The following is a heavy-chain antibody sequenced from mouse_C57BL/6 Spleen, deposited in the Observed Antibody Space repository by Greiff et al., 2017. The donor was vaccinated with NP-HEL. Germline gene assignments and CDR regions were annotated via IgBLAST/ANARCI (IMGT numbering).Heavy chain of an antibody. Sequence: EVQFQQSGPELVKPGASVKISCKASGYSFTGYYMNWVKQSPEKSLEWIGEINPSTGGTTYNQKFKAKATLTVDKSSSTAYMQLKSLTSEDSAVYYCARSNGPYAMDYWGQGTSVTVSS. CDR3: ARSNGPYAMDY. CDR1: GYSFTGYY. V-gene: IGHV1-42*01. J-gene: IGHJ4*01. CDR2: INPSTGGT.